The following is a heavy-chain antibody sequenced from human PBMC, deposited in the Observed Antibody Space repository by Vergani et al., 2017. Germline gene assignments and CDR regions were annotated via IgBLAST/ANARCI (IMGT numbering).Heavy chain of an antibody. CDR3: ARVNTETNGHLYYYDYMDV. CDR1: GGSFTSYH. J-gene: IGHJ6*03. Sequence: QVQLQQWGGGLLKPSETLSLTCVVNGGSFTSYHWTRIRQSPGEGLEWVGDIDHTGRPDYNPSLKCRLTMSLDKSRNQFSLTLNSVTATDTAIYFCARVNTETNGHLYYYDYMDVWGQGTAVTVS. D-gene: IGHD4-11*01. V-gene: IGHV4-34*01. CDR2: IDHTGRP.